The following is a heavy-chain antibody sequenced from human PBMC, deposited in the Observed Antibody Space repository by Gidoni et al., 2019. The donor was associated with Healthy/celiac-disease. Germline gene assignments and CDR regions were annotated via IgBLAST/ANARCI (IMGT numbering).Heavy chain of an antibody. D-gene: IGHD3-3*01. Sequence: EVQLVESGGGLVQPGGSLRLSCAASGFTFSSYWMSWVRQAPGKGLEWVANIKQDGSEKYYVDSVKGRFTISRDNAKNSLYLQMNSLRAEDTAVYYCARALPRDYDFWSGYYTGVYFDYWGQGTLVTVSS. CDR3: ARALPRDYDFWSGYYTGVYFDY. J-gene: IGHJ4*02. CDR1: GFTFSSYW. V-gene: IGHV3-7*01. CDR2: IKQDGSEK.